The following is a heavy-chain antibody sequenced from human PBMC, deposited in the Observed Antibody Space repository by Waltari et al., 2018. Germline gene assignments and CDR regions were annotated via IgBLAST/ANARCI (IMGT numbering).Heavy chain of an antibody. CDR2: IYSGGST. Sequence: EVQLVETGGGLIQPGGSLRLSCAASGFTVSSNYMSWVRQAPGKGLEWVSVIYSGGSTYYADSGKGRFTISRDNSKNTLYLQMNSLRAEDTAVYYCARDGRFLEWADAFDIWGQGTMVTVSS. CDR1: GFTVSSNY. CDR3: ARDGRFLEWADAFDI. J-gene: IGHJ3*02. D-gene: IGHD3-3*01. V-gene: IGHV3-53*02.